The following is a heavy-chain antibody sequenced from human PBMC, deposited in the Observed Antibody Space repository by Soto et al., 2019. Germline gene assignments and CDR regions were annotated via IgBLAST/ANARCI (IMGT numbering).Heavy chain of an antibody. CDR1: GGSFSGYY. J-gene: IGHJ6*02. CDR2: INHSGST. V-gene: IGHV4-34*01. Sequence: SETLSLTCAVYGGSFSGYYWSWIRQPPGKGLEWIGEINHSGSTNYNPSLKSRVTISVDTSKNQFSLKLSSVTAADTAVYYCARYKSNYYYGMDVWGQGTKVTVSS. CDR3: ARYKSNYYYGMDV. D-gene: IGHD1-20*01.